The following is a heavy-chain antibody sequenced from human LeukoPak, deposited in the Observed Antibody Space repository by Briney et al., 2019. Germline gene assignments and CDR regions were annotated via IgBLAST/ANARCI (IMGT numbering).Heavy chain of an antibody. CDR1: GFTFSSYG. CDR3: AREKVGATGNGMDV. D-gene: IGHD1-26*01. CDR2: IWYDGSNK. J-gene: IGHJ6*02. Sequence: PGRSLRLSCSASGFTFSSYGMHWVRQAPAKGLEWVALIWYDGSNKYYADSVKRRFTISRDNSKNTLYLQMNSVRAEETSVYYCAREKVGATGNGMDVWGQGTTVTVSS. V-gene: IGHV3-33*01.